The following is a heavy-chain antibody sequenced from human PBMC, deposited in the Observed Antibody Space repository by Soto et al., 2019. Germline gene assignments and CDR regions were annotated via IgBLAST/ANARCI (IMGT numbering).Heavy chain of an antibody. Sequence: QVLLQQWGAGLLKPSETLSLTCAVYGGSLSGNYRTWILQPPGKGLECIGNINHSGSTIYNPSLKSRVTISVGTSNNQFFLELRSVTAADTAVYYCARARADYYGSENYYKGGFYYFDHWGQGTLVTVSS. CDR2: INHSGST. CDR3: ARARADYYGSENYYKGGFYYFDH. V-gene: IGHV4-34*01. J-gene: IGHJ4*02. D-gene: IGHD3-10*01. CDR1: GGSLSGNY.